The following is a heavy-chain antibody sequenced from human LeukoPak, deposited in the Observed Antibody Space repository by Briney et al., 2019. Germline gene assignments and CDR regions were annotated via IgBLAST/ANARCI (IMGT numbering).Heavy chain of an antibody. D-gene: IGHD1-26*01. Sequence: GGSLRLSCAASGFTFDDYGMSWVRQAPGKGLEWVSGINWNSGSTGYANSVKGRFTISRDNAKNSLYLQMNSLRVEDTAVYYCAKIAETSGTYGQGFDYWGQGTLVTVSS. CDR1: GFTFDDYG. J-gene: IGHJ4*02. CDR3: AKIAETSGTYGQGFDY. CDR2: INWNSGST. V-gene: IGHV3-20*04.